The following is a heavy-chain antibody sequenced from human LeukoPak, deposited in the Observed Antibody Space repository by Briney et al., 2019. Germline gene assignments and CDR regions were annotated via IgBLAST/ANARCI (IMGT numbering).Heavy chain of an antibody. V-gene: IGHV4-34*01. J-gene: IGHJ6*03. Sequence: SETLSLTCAVYGGSFSGYYWSWIRQPPGKGLEWIGEINHSGSTNYNPPLKSRVTISVDTSKNQFSLKLSSVTAADTAVYYCARVVVPAATRPSRGYYYYMDVWGKGTTVTVSS. CDR1: GGSFSGYY. CDR3: ARVVVPAATRPSRGYYYYMDV. D-gene: IGHD2-2*01. CDR2: INHSGST.